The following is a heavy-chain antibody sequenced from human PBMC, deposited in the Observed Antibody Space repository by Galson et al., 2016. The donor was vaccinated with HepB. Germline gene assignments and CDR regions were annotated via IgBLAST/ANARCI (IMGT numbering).Heavy chain of an antibody. Sequence: SLRLSCAASGFTFSTYAMSWVRQAPGKGLEWVSGISGSGDTKFADSVKGRFTISRDNSKTTLYLQMNSLGVEDTAVYYCAKLDCGRDCPRDDWGQGTLVTVSS. CDR2: ISGSGDT. CDR3: AKLDCGRDCPRDD. V-gene: IGHV3-23*01. D-gene: IGHD2-21*02. J-gene: IGHJ4*02. CDR1: GFTFSTYA.